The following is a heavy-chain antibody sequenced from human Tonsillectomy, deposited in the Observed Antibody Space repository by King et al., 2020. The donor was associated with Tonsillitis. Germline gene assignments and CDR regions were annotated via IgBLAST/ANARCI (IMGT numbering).Heavy chain of an antibody. D-gene: IGHD3-10*01. J-gene: IGHJ4*02. CDR1: GGSISSYS. CDR2: IHASGT. CDR3: AREWWSGFGTPLDS. Sequence: QLQESGPGLVKPSETLSLICTVSGGSISSYSWNWIRQPAGKGLEWIGRIHASGTDYNPPLKSRVTVSVDTSKNQFSLNLTSVTAADTAVYYCAREWWSGFGTPLDSWGQGSLVTVSS. V-gene: IGHV4-4*07.